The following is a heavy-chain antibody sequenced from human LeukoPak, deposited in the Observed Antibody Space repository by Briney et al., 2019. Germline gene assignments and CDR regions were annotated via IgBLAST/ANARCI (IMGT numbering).Heavy chain of an antibody. CDR3: ARDRTGGYDAFDI. V-gene: IGHV3-33*01. CDR2: IWYDGSNK. Sequence: GGSLRLSCAASGFIFSNYGMHWVRQAPGKGLEWVAVIWYDGSNKYYADSVKGRFTISRDNSKNTLYLQMNSLRAEDTAVYYCARDRTGGYDAFDIWGQGTMVTVSS. D-gene: IGHD7-27*01. CDR1: GFIFSNYG. J-gene: IGHJ3*02.